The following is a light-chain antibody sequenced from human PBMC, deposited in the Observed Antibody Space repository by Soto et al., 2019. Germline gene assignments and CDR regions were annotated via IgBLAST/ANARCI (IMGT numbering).Light chain of an antibody. V-gene: IGKV3-15*01. J-gene: IGKJ2*01. CDR2: GAS. Sequence: EIVMTQSPATLSVSPGEKATLSCRASQSVSSNLAWYQQKPGQAPRLLIYGASTRATDIAARFSGSGSGTTDTLTISSLQSEDFAVYYCQQYNNWPSYTFGQGTKLEIE. CDR3: QQYNNWPSYT. CDR1: QSVSSN.